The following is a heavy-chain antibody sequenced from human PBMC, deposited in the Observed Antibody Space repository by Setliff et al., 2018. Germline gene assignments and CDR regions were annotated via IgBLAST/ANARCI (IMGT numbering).Heavy chain of an antibody. J-gene: IGHJ4*02. D-gene: IGHD3-22*01. CDR1: GDTFSTYA. CDR3: ARDTRDRYDRSGHYLSFDS. V-gene: IGHV1-69*06. Sequence: SVKVSCKASGDTFSTYALSWVRQAPGQGLEWMGGIIPLLETAKYAQKFQGRVTITADKSTSTGYMELSSLRSEDTAVYYCARDTRDRYDRSGHYLSFDSWGQGTQVTVSS. CDR2: IIPLLETA.